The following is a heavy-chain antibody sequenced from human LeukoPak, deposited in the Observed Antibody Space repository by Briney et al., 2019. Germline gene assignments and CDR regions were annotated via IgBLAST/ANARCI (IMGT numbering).Heavy chain of an antibody. D-gene: IGHD2-2*02. Sequence: GGSLRLSCAASRFTFSNYAMHWVRQAPGKGLEWVAVISYDGSNKYYADSVKGRFTISRDNSKNTLYLQMNSLRAEDTAVYYCARDGVVPAAISDAFDIWGQGTMVTVSS. J-gene: IGHJ3*02. CDR1: RFTFSNYA. V-gene: IGHV3-30-3*01. CDR2: ISYDGSNK. CDR3: ARDGVVPAAISDAFDI.